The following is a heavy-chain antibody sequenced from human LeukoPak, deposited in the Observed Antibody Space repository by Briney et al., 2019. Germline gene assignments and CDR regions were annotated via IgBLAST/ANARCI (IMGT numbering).Heavy chain of an antibody. CDR3: ATNARTDDAFDI. CDR2: IYTSGST. CDR1: GGSISSYY. D-gene: IGHD1-1*01. J-gene: IGHJ3*02. Sequence: SETLSLTCTVSGGSISSYYWSWIRQPPGKGLEWIGYIYTSGSTNYNPSLKSRVTVSVDTSKNQFSLKLSSVTAADTAVYYCATNARTDDAFDIWCQGTMVTVSS. V-gene: IGHV4-4*09.